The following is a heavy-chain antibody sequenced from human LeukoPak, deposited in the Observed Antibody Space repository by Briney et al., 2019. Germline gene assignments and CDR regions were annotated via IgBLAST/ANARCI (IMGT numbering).Heavy chain of an antibody. Sequence: ASVKVSCKASGYTFTSYDINWVRQATGQGLEWMGWMNPNSGNTGYAQKLQGRITMTTDTSTSTAYMELRSLRSDDTAVYYCASDRYGSGSYIPDFDYWGQGTLVTVSS. CDR2: MNPNSGNT. CDR1: GYTFTSYD. CDR3: ASDRYGSGSYIPDFDY. J-gene: IGHJ4*02. V-gene: IGHV1-8*01. D-gene: IGHD3-10*01.